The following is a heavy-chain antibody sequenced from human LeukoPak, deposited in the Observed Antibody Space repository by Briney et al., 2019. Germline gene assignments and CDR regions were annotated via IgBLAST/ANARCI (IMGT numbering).Heavy chain of an antibody. J-gene: IGHJ6*02. CDR3: ATDGATDGMDV. CDR2: TNPSGGST. Sequence: ASVKVSCTASGYTFTSYYMNWVRQAPGQGLEWMGITNPSGGSTSYAQNFQDRVAMTRDTSTSTVYMELTSLTSDDTAVYYCATDGATDGMDVWGQGTTVTVSS. V-gene: IGHV1-46*01. D-gene: IGHD5-12*01. CDR1: GYTFTSYY.